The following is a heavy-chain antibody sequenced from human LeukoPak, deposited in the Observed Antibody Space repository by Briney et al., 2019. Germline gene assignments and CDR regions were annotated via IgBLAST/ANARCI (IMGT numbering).Heavy chain of an antibody. CDR1: GFSFSTYA. D-gene: IGHD1-7*01. V-gene: IGHV3-30*04. CDR3: ARDHLPYNWNYGLFDY. J-gene: IGHJ4*02. Sequence: PGGSLRLSCAASGFSFSTYAMHWVRQAPGKGLEWVIFISYDGRVKYYADSVKGRFTISRDNSKNTLYLQMNSLRAEDTALYYCARDHLPYNWNYGLFDYWGQGTLVTVSS. CDR2: ISYDGRVK.